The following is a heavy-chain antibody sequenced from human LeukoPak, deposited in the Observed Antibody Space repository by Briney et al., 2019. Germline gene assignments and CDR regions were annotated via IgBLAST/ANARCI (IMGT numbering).Heavy chain of an antibody. CDR2: IGGRGDGI. J-gene: IGHJ4*02. CDR3: AREVPGRIAADC. Sequence: GGSLRLSCAASGFTFSDYSMNWVRQAPGKGLEWISYIGGRGDGISYADSVKGRFIVSRDNAKNSLFLQMNRLRGEDTAIYFCAREVPGRIAADCWGQGTLVTVSS. V-gene: IGHV3-48*01. D-gene: IGHD2-15*01. CDR1: GFTFSDYS.